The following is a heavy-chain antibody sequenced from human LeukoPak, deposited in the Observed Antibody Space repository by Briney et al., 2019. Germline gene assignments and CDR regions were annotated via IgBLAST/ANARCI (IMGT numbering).Heavy chain of an antibody. D-gene: IGHD3-22*01. Sequence: GGSLRLSCAASGFTFSSYAISWVRQAPGKGLEWVSTISGSGCSTYYADSVKGRFTISRDNSKNTLYLQMNSLRAEDTAVYYCARNSSGYYLAHYDYWGQGTLVTVSS. CDR3: ARNSSGYYLAHYDY. J-gene: IGHJ4*02. CDR2: ISGSGCST. CDR1: GFTFSSYA. V-gene: IGHV3-23*01.